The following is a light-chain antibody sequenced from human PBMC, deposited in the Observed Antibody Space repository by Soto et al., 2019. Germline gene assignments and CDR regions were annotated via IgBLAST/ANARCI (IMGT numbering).Light chain of an antibody. CDR1: SSNIGRHG. V-gene: IGLV1-44*01. CDR2: SNN. Sequence: QSVLTQPPSASGTPGQRVTISCSGSSSNIGRHGVNWYQHLPGAAPKLLIYSNNQRPSGVPDRFSGSTSCTSVSPTISGLQSEDEADYYCATWDDSLNGVVFGGGTKLTVL. CDR3: ATWDDSLNGVV. J-gene: IGLJ2*01.